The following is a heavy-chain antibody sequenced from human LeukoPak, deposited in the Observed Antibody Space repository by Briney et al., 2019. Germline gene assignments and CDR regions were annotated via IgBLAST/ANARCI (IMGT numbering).Heavy chain of an antibody. CDR3: ATTDPLLYDSADPWFDP. V-gene: IGHV1-69*13. CDR1: GGTFSSYA. D-gene: IGHD3-3*01. CDR2: IIPIFGTA. J-gene: IGHJ5*02. Sequence: SVKVSCKASGGTFSSYAISWVRQAPGQGLEWMGGIIPIFGTANYAQKFQGRVTITADESTSTAYMELSSLRSEDTAVYYCATTDPLLYDSADPWFDPWGQGTLVTVSS.